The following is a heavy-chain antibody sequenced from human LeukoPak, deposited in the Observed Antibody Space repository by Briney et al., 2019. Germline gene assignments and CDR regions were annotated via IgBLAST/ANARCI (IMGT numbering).Heavy chain of an antibody. CDR2: ISSSGSTI. V-gene: IGHV3-48*03. Sequence: GGSLRLSCATSGFTFSSYEMNWVRQAPGKGLEWVSYISSSGSTIYYADSVKGRFTISRDNAKSSLYLQMNSLRAEDTAVYYCARDKIPSAGTPRGFDPWGQGTLVTVSS. CDR1: GFTFSSYE. CDR3: ARDKIPSAGTPRGFDP. D-gene: IGHD6-13*01. J-gene: IGHJ5*02.